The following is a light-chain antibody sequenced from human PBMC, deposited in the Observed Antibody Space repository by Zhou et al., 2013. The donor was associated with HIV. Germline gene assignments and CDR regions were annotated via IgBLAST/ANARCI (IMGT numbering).Light chain of an antibody. V-gene: IGKV3-20*01. J-gene: IGKJ4*01. CDR2: GAS. Sequence: EIVLTQSPGTLSLSPGERATLSCRASQSVSSSYLAWYQQKPGQAPRLLIYGASSRATGIPDRFSGSGSGTDFTLTISRLEPEDSAVYYCQQYGDSPPVTFGGGTKVEIK. CDR3: QQYGDSPPVT. CDR1: QSVSSSY.